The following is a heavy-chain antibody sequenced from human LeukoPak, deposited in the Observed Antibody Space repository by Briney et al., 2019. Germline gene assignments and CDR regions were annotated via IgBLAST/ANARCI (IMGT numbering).Heavy chain of an antibody. Sequence: ASVKVSCKASGYTFTSSDINWVRQATGEGLEWMGWMSPNSGDTGFARKFQGRVTLTGDTSTDTAYMELSSLRSEDTAVYYCARVGLRGSGTDHDWFDSRGQGTLITVSS. D-gene: IGHD3-10*01. CDR1: GYTFTSSD. CDR2: MSPNSGDT. V-gene: IGHV1-8*01. J-gene: IGHJ5*01. CDR3: ARVGLRGSGTDHDWFDS.